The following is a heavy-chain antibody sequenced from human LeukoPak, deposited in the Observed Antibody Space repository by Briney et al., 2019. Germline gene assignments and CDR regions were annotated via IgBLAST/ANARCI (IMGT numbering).Heavy chain of an antibody. CDR2: IYYSGST. J-gene: IGHJ4*02. CDR1: GGSISSGGYH. Sequence: SETLSLTCTVSGGSISSGGYHWSWIRQHPGKGLEWIGYIYYSGSTYYNPSLKSRVTISVDTSKNQFSLKLSSVTAADTAVYYCARIPNQSKYSIGNYWGQGTLVTVSS. D-gene: IGHD1-14*01. V-gene: IGHV4-31*03. CDR3: ARIPNQSKYSIGNY.